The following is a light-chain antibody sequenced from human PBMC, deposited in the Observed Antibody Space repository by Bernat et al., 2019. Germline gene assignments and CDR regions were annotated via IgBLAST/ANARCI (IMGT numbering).Light chain of an antibody. CDR2: EVN. V-gene: IGLV2-18*02. CDR1: SSDVGYYNR. J-gene: IGLJ2*01. Sequence: HSALTQPPSVSGSPGQSVTISCTGTSSDVGYYNRVSWYRQPPGTAPKLMIYEVNNRPSGVSDRFSGSKSGNTASLTISGLQAEDEAYYYCSSYSSTSTYMVFGGGTKLTVL. CDR3: SSYSSTSTYMV.